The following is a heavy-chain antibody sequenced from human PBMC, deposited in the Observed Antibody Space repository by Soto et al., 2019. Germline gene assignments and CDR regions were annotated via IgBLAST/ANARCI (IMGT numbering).Heavy chain of an antibody. J-gene: IGHJ3*02. CDR1: GYTFTSYD. D-gene: IGHD3-3*01. CDR2: MNPNSGNT. V-gene: IGHV1-8*01. Sequence: QVQLVQSGAEVKKPGASVKVSCKASGYTFTSYDINWVRQATGQGLEWMGWMNPNSGNTGYAQKFQGRVTMTSNTYISTAYMELSSLRSEDTAVYYCASPARNYDFWSGYSFDIWGQGTMVTVSS. CDR3: ASPARNYDFWSGYSFDI.